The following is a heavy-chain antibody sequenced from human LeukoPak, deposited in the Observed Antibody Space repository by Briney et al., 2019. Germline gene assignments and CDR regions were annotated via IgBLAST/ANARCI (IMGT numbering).Heavy chain of an antibody. V-gene: IGHV3-9*01. CDR3: AKDMGPTLYGSGTDY. Sequence: PGRSLRLSCAASGFTFDDYAMHWVRQAPGKGLEWVSGISWNSGSIGYADSVKGRFTISRDNAKNSLYLQMNSLRAEDTALYYCAKDMGPTLYGSGTDYWGQGTLVTVSS. J-gene: IGHJ4*02. CDR1: GFTFDDYA. D-gene: IGHD3-10*01. CDR2: ISWNSGSI.